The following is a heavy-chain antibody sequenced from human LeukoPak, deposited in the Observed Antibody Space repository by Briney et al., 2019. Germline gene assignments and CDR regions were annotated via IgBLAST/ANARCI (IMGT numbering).Heavy chain of an antibody. Sequence: SETLSLTCAVYGGSFSGYYWSWIRQPPGKGLEWIGEINHSGSTNYNPSLKSRVTISVDTSKNQFSLKLSSVTAADTAVYYCASERRGYSYGHQNWFDPWGQGTLVTGSS. J-gene: IGHJ5*02. V-gene: IGHV4-34*01. D-gene: IGHD5-18*01. CDR2: INHSGST. CDR3: ASERRGYSYGHQNWFDP. CDR1: GGSFSGYY.